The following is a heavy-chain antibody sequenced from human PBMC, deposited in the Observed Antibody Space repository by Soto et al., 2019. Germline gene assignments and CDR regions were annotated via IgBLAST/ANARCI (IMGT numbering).Heavy chain of an antibody. D-gene: IGHD3-3*01. V-gene: IGHV3-23*01. CDR1: GFTFSSYA. Sequence: EVHLLESGGGLVQPGGSLRLSCAASGFTFSSYAMSWVRQAPGKGLEWVSFISGSGGSTYYADSVKGRFTISRDNSENTLYLQMNSLRVEDTAIYYCAKVHDIWSGYKPSFDPWGQGTLVTVSS. CDR2: ISGSGGST. J-gene: IGHJ5*02. CDR3: AKVHDIWSGYKPSFDP.